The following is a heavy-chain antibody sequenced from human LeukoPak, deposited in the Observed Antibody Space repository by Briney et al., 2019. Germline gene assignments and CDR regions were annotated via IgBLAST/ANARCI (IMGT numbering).Heavy chain of an antibody. V-gene: IGHV3-23*01. CDR2: ISGSGGST. Sequence: GGSLRLSCTGSGFTFSSYSMNWVRQAPGKGLEWVSAISGSGGSTYYADSVKGRFTISRDNSKNTLYLQMNSLRAEDTAVYYCAKEQGYSYGYLDYWGQGTLVTVSS. D-gene: IGHD5-18*01. CDR1: GFTFSSYS. J-gene: IGHJ4*02. CDR3: AKEQGYSYGYLDY.